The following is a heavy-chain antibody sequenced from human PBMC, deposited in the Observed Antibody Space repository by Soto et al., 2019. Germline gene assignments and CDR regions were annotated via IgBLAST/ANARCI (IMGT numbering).Heavy chain of an antibody. V-gene: IGHV4-4*02. Sequence: PSETLSLTCAVSGGSISSSNWWSWVRQPPGKGLEWIGEIYHSGSTNYNPSLKSRVTISVDKSKNQFSLKLSSVTAADTAVYYCARPSGYDPYYFDYWGQGTLVTVPQ. CDR2: IYHSGST. J-gene: IGHJ4*02. CDR1: GGSISSSNW. D-gene: IGHD5-12*01. CDR3: ARPSGYDPYYFDY.